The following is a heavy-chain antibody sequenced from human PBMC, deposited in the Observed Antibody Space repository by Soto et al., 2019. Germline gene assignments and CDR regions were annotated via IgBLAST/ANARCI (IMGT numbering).Heavy chain of an antibody. CDR2: ISWNSGSI. CDR3: AKGGYNYAFDY. Sequence: EVQLVESGGGLVQPGRSLRLSCAASGFTFDDYAMHWVRQAPGKGLEWVSGISWNSGSIGYADSVKGRFTISRDNAKNSVYLQMNSLRAEDTALYYCAKGGYNYAFDYWGQGTLVTVSS. CDR1: GFTFDDYA. V-gene: IGHV3-9*01. D-gene: IGHD5-12*01. J-gene: IGHJ4*02.